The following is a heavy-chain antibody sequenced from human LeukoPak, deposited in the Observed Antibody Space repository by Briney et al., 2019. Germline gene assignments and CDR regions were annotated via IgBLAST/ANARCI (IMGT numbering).Heavy chain of an antibody. Sequence: SETLSLTCTVSGGSISSYYWSWIRQPPGKGLEWIGEINHSGSTNYNPSLKSRVTISVDTSKNQFSLKLSSVTAADTAVYYCATMGPGYCSGGSCYLMNYYYYGMDVWGQGTTVTVSS. D-gene: IGHD2-15*01. CDR1: GGSISSYY. CDR3: ATMGPGYCSGGSCYLMNYYYYGMDV. CDR2: INHSGST. V-gene: IGHV4-34*01. J-gene: IGHJ6*02.